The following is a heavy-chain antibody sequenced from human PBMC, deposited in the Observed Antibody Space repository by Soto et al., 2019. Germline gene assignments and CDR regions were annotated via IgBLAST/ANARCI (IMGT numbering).Heavy chain of an antibody. CDR3: ARDDVRAAERFDL. D-gene: IGHD1-1*01. J-gene: IGHJ4*01. V-gene: IGHV3-33*01. CDR1: GFTLSTYA. CDR2: IWSDGGNK. Sequence: PCGSLRLSCAASGFTLSTYAIHWVRQAPGKGLEWVALIWSDGGNKYYADSVKGRFSIVTDSSRNTLYLQMNSLRAEDTAAYHCARDDVRAAERFDLWGHGTMVTVSA.